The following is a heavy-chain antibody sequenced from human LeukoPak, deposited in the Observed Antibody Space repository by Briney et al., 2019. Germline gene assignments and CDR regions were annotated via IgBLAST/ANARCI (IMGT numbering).Heavy chain of an antibody. J-gene: IGHJ6*04. CDR3: ARCMSELDYGDYAYYYHMDV. Sequence: PSQTLSLTCTVSGDSLTSGSRYWSWIRQPAGKGLEWIGHSYSSTRTTYNPSLESRVTISGDTAKNQFSLKLDSVTAADTAVYFCARCMSELDYGDYAYYYHMDVRGKGTTVTVSS. CDR1: GDSLTSGSRY. D-gene: IGHD4-17*01. CDR2: SYSSTRT. V-gene: IGHV4-61*09.